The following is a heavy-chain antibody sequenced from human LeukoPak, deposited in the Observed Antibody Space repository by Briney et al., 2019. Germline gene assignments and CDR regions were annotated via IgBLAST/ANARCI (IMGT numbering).Heavy chain of an antibody. V-gene: IGHV4-59*01. CDR1: GGSISDNY. J-gene: IGHJ3*02. CDR2: IFYSGAT. D-gene: IGHD1-26*01. Sequence: SETLPLTCSVSGGSISDNYWSWIRQPPGKGLEWVSYIFYSGATKYNPSLKSRVTTSFDTSRKQFSLKLSSVTAADTAVYYCARNNNFVGTTYNDAFDIWGQGTMVTVS. CDR3: ARNNNFVGTTYNDAFDI.